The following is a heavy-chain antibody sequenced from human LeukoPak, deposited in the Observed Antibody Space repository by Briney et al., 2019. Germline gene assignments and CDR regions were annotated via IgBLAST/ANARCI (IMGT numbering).Heavy chain of an antibody. D-gene: IGHD3-10*01. CDR1: GGSFSGYY. Sequence: PSETLSLTCAVYGGSFSGYYWSWIRQPPGKGLEWIGEINHSGSTNYNPSLKSRVTITVDTSKNQFSLKLSSVTAADTAVYYCARGRLVRGVINHWGQGTLVTVSS. J-gene: IGHJ4*02. CDR3: ARGRLVRGVINH. V-gene: IGHV4-34*01. CDR2: INHSGST.